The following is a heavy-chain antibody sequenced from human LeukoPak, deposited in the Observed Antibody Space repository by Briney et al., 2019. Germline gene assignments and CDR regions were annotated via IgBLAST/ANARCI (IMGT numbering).Heavy chain of an antibody. CDR2: IYYNGST. J-gene: IGHJ6*03. V-gene: IGHV4-59*11. CDR1: GGSISSHY. CDR3: ARDFRDGDSVFYYYYMDV. Sequence: SETLSPTCTVSGGSISSHYWSWIRQPPGKGLEWIGYIYYNGSTNCNPSLKSRGTISIDTSKNQFSLKLSSVTAADTAVYYCARDFRDGDSVFYYYYMDVWGKGTTVTVSS. D-gene: IGHD4-17*01.